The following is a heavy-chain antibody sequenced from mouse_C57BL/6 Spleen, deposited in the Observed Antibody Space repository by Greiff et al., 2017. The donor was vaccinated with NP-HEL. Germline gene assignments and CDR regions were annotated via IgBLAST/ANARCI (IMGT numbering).Heavy chain of an antibody. V-gene: IGHV5-9-1*02. D-gene: IGHD2-5*01. Sequence: EVKLVESGEGLVKPGGSLKLSCAASGFTFSSYAMSWVRQTPEKRLEWVAYISSGGDYIYYADTVKGRFTLSRDNARNTLYLQMSSRTSEDTAMYYCTRDEGYSNYQYSYAMDYWGQGTSVTVSS. CDR3: TRDEGYSNYQYSYAMDY. J-gene: IGHJ4*01. CDR1: GFTFSSYA. CDR2: ISSGGDYI.